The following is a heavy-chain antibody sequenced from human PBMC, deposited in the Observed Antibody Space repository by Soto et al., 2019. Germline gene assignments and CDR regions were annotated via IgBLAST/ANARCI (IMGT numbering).Heavy chain of an antibody. CDR2: ISYDGSNK. D-gene: IGHD3-3*01. Sequence: HPGGSLRLSCAASGFTFSSYGMHWVRQAPGKGLEWVAVISYDGSNKYYADSVKGRFTISRDNSKNTLYLQMNSLRAEDTAVYYCARGPMYFEYYDFWSGYYRFAPWGQGTLVTVSS. CDR3: ARGPMYFEYYDFWSGYYRFAP. V-gene: IGHV3-30*03. CDR1: GFTFSSYG. J-gene: IGHJ5*02.